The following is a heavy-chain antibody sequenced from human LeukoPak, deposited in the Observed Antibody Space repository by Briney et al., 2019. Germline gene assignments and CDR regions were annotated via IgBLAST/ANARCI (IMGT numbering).Heavy chain of an antibody. V-gene: IGHV1-2*02. J-gene: IGHJ4*02. CDR2: INPKSGGT. CDR1: GYTFTDHH. D-gene: IGHD3-22*01. Sequence: ASVKVSCKASGYTFTDHHMHWVRQAPGQGLEWMGWINPKSGGTNYAQKFQGRVTMSRDTSISTTYMELSSLRSDDTDVYYCARLGAFVLYYDSSGYFDYWGQGTLVTVSS. CDR3: ARLGAFVLYYDSSGYFDY.